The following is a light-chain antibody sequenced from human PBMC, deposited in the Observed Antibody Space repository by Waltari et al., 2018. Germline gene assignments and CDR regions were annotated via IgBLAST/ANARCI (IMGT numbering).Light chain of an antibody. Sequence: DTQMTQSPSSLSASVGDRVTITCQASQDISHFLNWYQQKPGTAPKLLITDASTLKTGVPSRFSGNRSGTQFAFTVNGLQSEDVATYFCQQYDNLPLTFGGGSKV. CDR2: DAS. CDR3: QQYDNLPLT. CDR1: QDISHF. V-gene: IGKV1-33*01. J-gene: IGKJ4*01.